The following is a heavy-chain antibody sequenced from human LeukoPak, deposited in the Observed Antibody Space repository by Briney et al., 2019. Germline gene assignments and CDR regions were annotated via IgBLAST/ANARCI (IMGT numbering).Heavy chain of an antibody. CDR1: GGSISSGGYS. CDR2: IYHSGST. D-gene: IGHD1-26*01. J-gene: IGHJ4*02. Sequence: PSETLSLTCAVSGGSISSGGYSWSWIRQPPGKGLEWIGYIYHSGSTNYNPSLKSRVTISVDTSKNQFSLKLSSVTAADTAVYYCARDRVIRGGATKFQVYGPRGFPFDYWGQGTLVTVSS. CDR3: ARDRVIRGGATKFQVYGPRGFPFDY. V-gene: IGHV4-30-2*01.